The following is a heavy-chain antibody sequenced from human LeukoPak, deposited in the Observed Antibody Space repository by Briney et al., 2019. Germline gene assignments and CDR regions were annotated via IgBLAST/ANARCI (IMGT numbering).Heavy chain of an antibody. CDR1: GSTFSTYG. CDR3: AKEFVEYYYYYMDG. Sequence: GGSLRLSCAASGSTFSTYGMSWVRQAPGKGLKWVSAISGSGASTYHADSVKGRFTISRDNSRNTMYLQMNSLRVEDTAVYYCAKEFVEYYYYYMDGWGKGTTVTVSS. V-gene: IGHV3-23*01. CDR2: ISGSGAST. D-gene: IGHD3-10*01. J-gene: IGHJ6*03.